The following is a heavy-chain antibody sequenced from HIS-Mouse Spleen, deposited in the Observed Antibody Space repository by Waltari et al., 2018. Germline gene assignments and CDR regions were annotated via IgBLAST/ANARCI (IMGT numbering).Heavy chain of an antibody. Sequence: QLQLQESGPGLVKPSETLSLTCTVSGGSISSSSYYWGWIRQPPGKGLEWIGSIYYSGSTCSTPPLKSRVTISVDTSKNQFSLKLSSVTAADTAVYYCAREIPYSSSWYDWYFDLWGRGTLVTVSS. CDR1: GGSISSSSYY. J-gene: IGHJ2*01. D-gene: IGHD6-13*01. CDR3: AREIPYSSSWYDWYFDL. CDR2: IYYSGST. V-gene: IGHV4-39*07.